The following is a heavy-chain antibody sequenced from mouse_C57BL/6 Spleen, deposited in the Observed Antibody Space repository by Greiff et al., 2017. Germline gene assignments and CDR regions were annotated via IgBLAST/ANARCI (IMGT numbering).Heavy chain of an antibody. V-gene: IGHV5-4*01. J-gene: IGHJ4*01. CDR3: ARELITTVGAGAMDY. Sequence: DVMLVESGGGLVKPGGSLKLSCAASGFTFSSYAMSWVRQTPEKRLEWVATISDGGSYTYYPDNVKGRFTISRDNAKNNLYLQMSHLKSEDTAMYYCARELITTVGAGAMDYWGQGTSVTVSS. D-gene: IGHD1-1*01. CDR2: ISDGGSYT. CDR1: GFTFSSYA.